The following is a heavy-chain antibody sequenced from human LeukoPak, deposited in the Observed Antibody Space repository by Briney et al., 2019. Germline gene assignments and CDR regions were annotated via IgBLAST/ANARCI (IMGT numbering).Heavy chain of an antibody. CDR3: ARVSAYSSSTTIDY. CDR2: ISAYNGNT. Sequence: ASVKVSCKASGYTFTNYGISWVRQAPGQGLEWMGWISAYNGNTNYAQKVQGRVTMTTDTPTSTAYMELRSLRSDDTAVYYCARVSAYSSSTTIDYWGQGTLVTVSS. D-gene: IGHD6-6*01. J-gene: IGHJ4*02. CDR1: GYTFTNYG. V-gene: IGHV1-18*01.